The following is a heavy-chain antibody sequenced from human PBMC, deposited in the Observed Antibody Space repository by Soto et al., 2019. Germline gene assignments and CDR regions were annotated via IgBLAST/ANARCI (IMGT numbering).Heavy chain of an antibody. CDR2: ISGSGGST. CDR1: GFTFSSYA. CDR3: AKGEAVAGPFDY. V-gene: IGHV3-23*01. Sequence: GESLKISCAASGFTFSSYAMSWVRQAPGKGLEWVSAISGSGGSTYYADSVKGRFTISRDNSKNTLYLQMNSLRAEDTAVYYCAKGEAVAGPFDYWGQGTLVTVSS. D-gene: IGHD6-19*01. J-gene: IGHJ4*02.